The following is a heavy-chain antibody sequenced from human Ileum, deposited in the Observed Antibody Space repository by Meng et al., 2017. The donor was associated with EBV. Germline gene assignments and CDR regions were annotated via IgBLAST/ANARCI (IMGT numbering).Heavy chain of an antibody. V-gene: IGHV4-39*01. CDR3: ARSIVVVPAAIYY. D-gene: IGHD2-2*01. CDR2: IYYSGST. CDR1: GGSISSSSYY. J-gene: IGHJ4*02. Sequence: ESGTGLVNPSEPLSLTCTASGGSISSSSYYWGWIRQPPGKGLEWIGSIYYSGSTYYNPSLKSRVTISVDTSKNQFSLKLSSVTAADTAVYYCARSIVVVPAAIYYWGQGTLVTVSS.